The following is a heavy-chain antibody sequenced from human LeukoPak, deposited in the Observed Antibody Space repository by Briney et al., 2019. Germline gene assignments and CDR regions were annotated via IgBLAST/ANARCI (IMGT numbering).Heavy chain of an antibody. V-gene: IGHV3-7*01. CDR1: GLIFSSYW. CDR3: ARFSRTGEGY. J-gene: IGHJ4*02. CDR2: IKQDGSDK. D-gene: IGHD3/OR15-3a*01. Sequence: GGSLRLSCAASGLIFSSYWMSWVRQVPGKGLEWVANIKQDGSDKQYVDSVKGRFTISRDNAKNSLYLQMNSLRAEDTAVYYCARFSRTGEGYWGQGILVTVSS.